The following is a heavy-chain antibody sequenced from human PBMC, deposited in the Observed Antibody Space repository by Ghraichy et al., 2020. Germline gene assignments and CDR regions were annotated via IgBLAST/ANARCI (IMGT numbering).Heavy chain of an antibody. Sequence: SETLSLTCTVSGGSISGYSLTWLRQPPGKRLEWIGSIYYGGSTDYNPSHKSRVTISLDSSKNQFSLKLRSVTATETAVYFCARTPHTAARPWWFDPWGQGNLVTVSS. CDR3: ARTPHTAARPWWFDP. J-gene: IGHJ5*02. D-gene: IGHD6-6*01. CDR1: GGSISGYS. V-gene: IGHV4-59*01. CDR2: IYYGGST.